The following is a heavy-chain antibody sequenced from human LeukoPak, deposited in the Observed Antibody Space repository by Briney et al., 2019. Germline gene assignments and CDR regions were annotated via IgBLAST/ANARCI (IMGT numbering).Heavy chain of an antibody. J-gene: IGHJ4*02. V-gene: IGHV1-69*04. CDR3: ARDPGGSYYVLDY. CDR2: IIPILGIA. CDR1: GDTFSSYA. D-gene: IGHD1-26*01. Sequence: GASVKVSCKASGDTFSSYAISWVRQAPGQGLEWMGRIIPILGIANYAQKFQGRVTITADKSTSTAYMELSSLRSEDTAVYYCARDPGGSYYVLDYWGQGTLVTVSS.